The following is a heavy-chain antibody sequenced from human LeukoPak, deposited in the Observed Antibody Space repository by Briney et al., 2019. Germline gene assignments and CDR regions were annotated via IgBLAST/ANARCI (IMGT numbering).Heavy chain of an antibody. Sequence: ASVKVSCKASGYTFTGYYMHWVRQAPGQGLEWMGWINPNSGGTNYAQKFQGRVTTTRDTSISTAYMELSRLRSDDTAVYYCARDRQWLVGRCYFDYWGQGTLVTVSS. J-gene: IGHJ4*02. CDR3: ARDRQWLVGRCYFDY. CDR1: GYTFTGYY. CDR2: INPNSGGT. V-gene: IGHV1-2*02. D-gene: IGHD6-19*01.